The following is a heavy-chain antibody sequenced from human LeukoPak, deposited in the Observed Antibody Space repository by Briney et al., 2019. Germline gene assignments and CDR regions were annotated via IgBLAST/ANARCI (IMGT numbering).Heavy chain of an antibody. D-gene: IGHD2-15*01. CDR1: GGSISSSNW. CDR3: ARDACSGGSCYWAFDY. V-gene: IGHV4-4*02. J-gene: IGHJ4*02. Sequence: SETLSLTCAVSGGSISSSNWWSWVRQPPGKGLEWIGEIYHSGSTNYNPSLKSRVTISVDKSKNQFSLKLSSVTAADTAVYYCARDACSGGSCYWAFDYWGQGTLVTVSS. CDR2: IYHSGST.